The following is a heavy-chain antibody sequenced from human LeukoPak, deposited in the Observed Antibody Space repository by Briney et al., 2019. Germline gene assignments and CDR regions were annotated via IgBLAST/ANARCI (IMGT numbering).Heavy chain of an antibody. CDR3: ARSNDGVYCSGGSCYTYNWFDP. CDR2: INPNSGGT. V-gene: IGHV1-2*02. CDR1: GYTFTGYY. Sequence: AASVKVSCKASGYTFTGYYIHWVRQAPGQGLEWMGWINPNSGGTNYAQKFQGRVTMTRDTSISTAYMELSRLRSDDTAVYYCARSNDGVYCSGGSCYTYNWFDPWGQGTLVTVSS. D-gene: IGHD2-15*01. J-gene: IGHJ5*02.